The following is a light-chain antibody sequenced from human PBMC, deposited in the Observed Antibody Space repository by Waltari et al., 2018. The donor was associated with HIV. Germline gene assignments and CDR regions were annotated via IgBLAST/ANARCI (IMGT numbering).Light chain of an antibody. CDR1: SSATGSFHS. J-gene: IGLJ2*01. Sequence: SALPQPASVSGSPGQSITISCLGASSATGSFHSVSWYQQHPDKAPKLILYDVTYRPSGGSGRFSGSRSGSMASLTISGLQPEDEADYFRCSYSDSGTILFGGGTRVTVL. V-gene: IGLV2-14*03. CDR3: CSYSDSGTIL. CDR2: DVT.